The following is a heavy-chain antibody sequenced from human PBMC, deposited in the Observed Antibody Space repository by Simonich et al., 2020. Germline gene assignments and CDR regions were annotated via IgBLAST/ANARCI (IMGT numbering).Heavy chain of an antibody. Sequence: GGGLVQPGGSLRLSCAASGFTFSSYAMSWVRQAPGKGLEWVSAISGSGGSTYYADSVKGRFTISRYNSNNTLYLQMNSLRAEDTAVYYCAKDLGERITMIVVVIDAFDIWGQGTMVTVSS. CDR1: GFTFSSYA. D-gene: IGHD3-22*01. CDR3: AKDLGERITMIVVVIDAFDI. V-gene: IGHV3-23*01. J-gene: IGHJ3*02. CDR2: ISGSGGST.